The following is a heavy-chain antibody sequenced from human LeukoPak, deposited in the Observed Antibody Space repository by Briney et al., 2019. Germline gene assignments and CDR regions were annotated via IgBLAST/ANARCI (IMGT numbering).Heavy chain of an antibody. CDR1: GGSFSGYC. CDR2: INHSGNT. D-gene: IGHD6-13*01. J-gene: IGHJ6*04. CDR3: ARDGIAAAGTPREPYYYGMDV. Sequence: SETLSLTCAVYGGSFSGYCWSWIRQSPGKGLEWIGEINHSGNTNYNPSLKSRLTMSVDTSKNQFSLKLSSVTAADTAVYYCARDGIAAAGTPREPYYYGMDVWGKGTTVTVSS. V-gene: IGHV4-34*01.